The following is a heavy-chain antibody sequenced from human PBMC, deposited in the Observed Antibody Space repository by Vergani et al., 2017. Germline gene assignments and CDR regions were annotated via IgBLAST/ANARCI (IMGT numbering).Heavy chain of an antibody. V-gene: IGHV3-30*03. CDR3: ATKSCGTPGCQIGYFRE. Sequence: QVHLVESGGGVVQPGRSLRLSCVVSGFTSSYYGMHWVRQAPGQGLEWVAVISYDGTQKYYADSVKGRFTISRDNSKSTLYLQMNSLRTEDTAVYYCATKSCGTPGCQIGYFREWGQGTLVTDSS. CDR1: GFTSSYYG. CDR2: ISYDGTQK. D-gene: IGHD2-15*01. J-gene: IGHJ1*01.